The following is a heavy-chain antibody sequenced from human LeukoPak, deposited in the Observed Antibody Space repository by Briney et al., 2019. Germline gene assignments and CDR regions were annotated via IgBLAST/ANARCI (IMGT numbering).Heavy chain of an antibody. CDR3: AKDGDDSIDY. CDR1: GFTFDDYG. D-gene: IGHD3-22*01. J-gene: IGHJ4*02. Sequence: GGSLRLSCAASGFTFDDYGMSWVRQAPGKGLEWVSGINWNGGSTGYADSVKGRFTISRDNSRDTLYLQMNSLRAEDTAVYYCAKDGDDSIDYWGQGTLVTVSS. V-gene: IGHV3-20*04. CDR2: INWNGGST.